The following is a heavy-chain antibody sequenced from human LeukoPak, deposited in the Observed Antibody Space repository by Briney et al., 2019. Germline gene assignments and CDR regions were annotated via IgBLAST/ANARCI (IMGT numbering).Heavy chain of an antibody. D-gene: IGHD6-6*01. J-gene: IGHJ6*02. CDR3: ASISSSSLYYYYGMDV. Sequence: SETLSLTCTVSGGSFSSTNYYWGWIRQPPGKGLEWIGNIYYSGSTYYNPSLKSRVTISVDTSKNQFSLKLTSVTATDTAVYYCASISSSSLYYYYGMDVWGQGTTVTVFS. CDR2: IYYSGST. V-gene: IGHV4-39*01. CDR1: GGSFSSTNYY.